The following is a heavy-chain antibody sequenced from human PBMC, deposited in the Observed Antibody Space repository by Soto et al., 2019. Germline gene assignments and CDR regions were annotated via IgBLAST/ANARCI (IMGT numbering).Heavy chain of an antibody. V-gene: IGHV2-5*02. CDR1: GFSLSTSGVG. D-gene: IGHD3-10*01. J-gene: IGHJ1*01. CDR3: AHSYGSRAIAD. Sequence: QITLKESGPTLVKPTQTLTLTCTLSGFSLSTSGVGVNWIRQPPGKALEWLALIYWDDDKRDSPSLKSRLTITKDTSKSQVVLTMTNMDPVDTATYYCAHSYGSRAIADWGQGTLVTVS. CDR2: IYWDDDK.